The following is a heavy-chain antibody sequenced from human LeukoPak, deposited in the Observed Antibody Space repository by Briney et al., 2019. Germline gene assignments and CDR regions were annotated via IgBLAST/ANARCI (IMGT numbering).Heavy chain of an antibody. Sequence: GGSLRLSCAASGFTFSSYAMSWVRQAPGKGLEWVSTISSDSSHIYYADSVKGRFTLSRDNAKNSLHLQMNSLRAEDTAVYYCARGLTYDILTGYQYWGQGTLVTVSS. V-gene: IGHV3-21*06. CDR1: GFTFSSYA. CDR2: ISSDSSHI. J-gene: IGHJ4*02. CDR3: ARGLTYDILTGYQY. D-gene: IGHD3-9*01.